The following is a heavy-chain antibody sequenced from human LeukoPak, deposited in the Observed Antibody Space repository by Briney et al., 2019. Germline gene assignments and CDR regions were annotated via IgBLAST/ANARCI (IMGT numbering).Heavy chain of an antibody. D-gene: IGHD5-18*01. Sequence: PSETLSLTCTVSGGSISSSSYYWGWIRQPPGKGLVWIGSIYYSGSTYYNPSLKSRVTISVDTSKNQFSLKLSSVTAADTAVYYCARCAVAYSYGYSIDYWGQGTLVTVSS. CDR2: IYYSGST. V-gene: IGHV4-39*01. J-gene: IGHJ4*02. CDR3: ARCAVAYSYGYSIDY. CDR1: GGSISSSSYY.